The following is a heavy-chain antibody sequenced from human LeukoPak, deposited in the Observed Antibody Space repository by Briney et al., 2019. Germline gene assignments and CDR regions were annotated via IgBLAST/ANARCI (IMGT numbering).Heavy chain of an antibody. Sequence: GGSLRLSCAASGFTFSSYEMNWVRQAPGKGLEWVSYILNSGTTTYYADSVKGRFTISRDSAKNSLYLQMNSLRAEDTGVYYCARDPPDYWGQGILVSVSS. CDR1: GFTFSSYE. J-gene: IGHJ4*02. CDR3: ARDPPDY. V-gene: IGHV3-48*03. CDR2: ILNSGTTT.